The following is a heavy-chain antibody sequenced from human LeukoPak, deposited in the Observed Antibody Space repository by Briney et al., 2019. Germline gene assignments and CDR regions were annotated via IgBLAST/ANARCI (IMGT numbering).Heavy chain of an antibody. D-gene: IGHD5-18*01. CDR3: ARDSGHVDTAMAHDY. Sequence: PAGSLRLSCAASGFNCSSFEMNWDRPAQGKGLEGVSYISTSGTIIYHADSVKGRFTISRAKTTTSLYLQMSSLRAEDTAVYYCARDSGHVDTAMAHDYWGQGTSVTVSS. CDR2: ISTSGTII. CDR1: GFNCSSFE. J-gene: IGHJ4*02. V-gene: IGHV3-48*03.